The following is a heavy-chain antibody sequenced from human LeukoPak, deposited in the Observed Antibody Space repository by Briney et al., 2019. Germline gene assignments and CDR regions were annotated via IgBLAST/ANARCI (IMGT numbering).Heavy chain of an antibody. CDR3: AKEIDGFDV. CDR1: EFTFNNYW. CDR2: IRFDGGDT. V-gene: IGHV3-74*01. Sequence: TGGSLRLSCAASEFTFNNYWMRWVRQAPGMGLVWVSSIRFDGGDTAYADSAKGRFTISRDNAKNTMLLQMNNLRAEDTAVYYCAKEIDGFDVWGQGTLVTVSS. J-gene: IGHJ3*01.